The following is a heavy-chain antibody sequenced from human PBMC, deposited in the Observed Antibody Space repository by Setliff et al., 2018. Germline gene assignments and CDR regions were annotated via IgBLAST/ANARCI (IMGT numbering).Heavy chain of an antibody. D-gene: IGHD3-3*01. CDR2: IANRGNTV. V-gene: IGHV3-48*03. Sequence: GGSLRLSCAASGFTFSCYEMIWVRQAPGKGLEWVSYIANRGNTVYYADSVEGRFTVSRDNANNSLYLQMDSLKAEDKAVYYLARHLARGMQIFGVDSRFGYWGQGTLVTVSS. J-gene: IGHJ4*02. CDR3: ARHLARGMQIFGVDSRFGY. CDR1: GFTFSCYE.